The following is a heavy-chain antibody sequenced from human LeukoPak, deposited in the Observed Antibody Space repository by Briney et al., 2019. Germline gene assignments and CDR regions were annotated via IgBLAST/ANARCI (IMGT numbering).Heavy chain of an antibody. CDR1: GYTFTGYY. J-gene: IGHJ4*02. CDR2: INPNSGGT. Sequence: ASVKVSCKASGYTFTGYYFHWVRQAPGQGLEWMGWINPNSGGTNYAQKFQGWVTMTRDTSISTAYMDLSRLRSDDTAVYYCARAPTQWLPHLDYWGQGTLVTVSS. CDR3: ARAPTQWLPHLDY. D-gene: IGHD6-19*01. V-gene: IGHV1-2*04.